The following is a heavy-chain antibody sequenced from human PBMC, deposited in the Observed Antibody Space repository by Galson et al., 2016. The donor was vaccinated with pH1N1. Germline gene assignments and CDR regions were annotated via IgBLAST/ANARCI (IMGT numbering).Heavy chain of an antibody. CDR1: GFTFDDYA. CDR3: ARRYFDL. V-gene: IGHV3-9*01. J-gene: IGHJ2*01. CDR2: ISWNSGSL. Sequence: SLRLSCAASGFTFDDYAMHWVRQAPGKGLEWVSGISWNSGSLGYADSVKGRFTISRDNAKNSLYLQMNSLRAEDTAVYYCARRYFDLWGRGTLVTVSS.